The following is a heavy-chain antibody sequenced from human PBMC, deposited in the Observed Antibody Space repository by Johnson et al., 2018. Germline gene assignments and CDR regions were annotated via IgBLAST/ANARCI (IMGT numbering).Heavy chain of an antibody. D-gene: IGHD3-3*01. V-gene: IGHV3-30-3*01. Sequence: VQLVETGGGVVQPGRSLRLSCAASGFTFSSYAMHWVRQAPGKGLEWVAVISYDGSNKYYADSVKGRFTISRDNSKNTLYLQMNSLRAEDTAVYYCARANPLWSGFYGGIGQLGDDAFDIWGQGTMVTVSS. J-gene: IGHJ3*02. CDR3: ARANPLWSGFYGGIGQLGDDAFDI. CDR1: GFTFSSYA. CDR2: ISYDGSNK.